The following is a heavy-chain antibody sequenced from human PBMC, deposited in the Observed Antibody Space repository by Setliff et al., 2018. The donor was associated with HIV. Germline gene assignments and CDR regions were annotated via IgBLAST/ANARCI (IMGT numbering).Heavy chain of an antibody. V-gene: IGHV1-8*02. D-gene: IGHD3-16*01. CDR2: MNPNSGNT. CDR1: GYTFTSYD. CDR3: ARQGAQQELTPFYSYGMDV. Sequence: ASVKVSCKASGYTFTSYDINWVRQATGQGLEWMGWMNPNSGNTGYAQKFQGRVTMTRNTSISTAYMELSSLRSEDTAVYYCARQGAQQELTPFYSYGMDVWGQGTTVTVSS. J-gene: IGHJ6*02.